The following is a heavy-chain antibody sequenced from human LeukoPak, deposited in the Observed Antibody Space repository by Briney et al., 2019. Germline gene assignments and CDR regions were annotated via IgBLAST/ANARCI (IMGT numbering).Heavy chain of an antibody. CDR3: ARDRREDDRSSIAAGGDAFDI. D-gene: IGHD6-6*01. V-gene: IGHV3-48*04. CDR1: GFTFSSYS. J-gene: IGHJ3*02. Sequence: PGGSLRLSCAASGFTFSSYSMNWVRQAPGKGLEWVSYISSSSSTIYYADSVKGRFTISRDNAKNSLYLQMNSLRAEDTAVYYCARDRREDDRSSIAAGGDAFDIWGQGTMVTVSS. CDR2: ISSSSSTI.